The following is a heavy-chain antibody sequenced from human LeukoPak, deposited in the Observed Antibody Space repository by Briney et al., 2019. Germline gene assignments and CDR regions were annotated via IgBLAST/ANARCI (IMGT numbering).Heavy chain of an antibody. CDR1: GYTFTSYG. CDR3: TIDEWELPGY. D-gene: IGHD1-26*01. CDR2: INPKSGAT. Sequence: GASVKVSCKASGYTFTSYGISWVRQAPGQGLEWMGWINPKSGATDFAQKFQGRITLTRDTSITTAHMEMNRLTSDDTAVYFCTIDEWELPGYWGQGTRVTV. J-gene: IGHJ4*02. V-gene: IGHV1-2*02.